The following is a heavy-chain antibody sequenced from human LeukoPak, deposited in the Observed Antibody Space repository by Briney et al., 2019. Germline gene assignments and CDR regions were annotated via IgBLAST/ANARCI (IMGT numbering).Heavy chain of an antibody. CDR2: IYYSGST. J-gene: IGHJ4*02. Sequence: PSETLSLTCTVSGGSISSGGYYWSWIRQPPGKGLEWIGYIYYSGSTNYNPSLKSRVTISVDTSKNQFSLKLSSVTAADTAVYYCARSRIAAAGTDYWGQGTLVTVSS. V-gene: IGHV4-61*08. CDR1: GGSISSGGYY. D-gene: IGHD6-13*01. CDR3: ARSRIAAAGTDY.